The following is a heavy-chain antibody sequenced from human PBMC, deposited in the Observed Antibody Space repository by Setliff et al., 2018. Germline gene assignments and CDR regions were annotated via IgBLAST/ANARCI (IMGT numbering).Heavy chain of an antibody. CDR2: LYRTANT. CDR1: GHSIVSDSY. CDR3: ARQSGSGSSPYFDF. V-gene: IGHV4-38-2*01. J-gene: IGHJ4*02. Sequence: PSETLSLTCAVSGHSIVSDSYWGWIRQSPGKGLEWIGSLYRTANTYYNPAVRSRVTISPDTSKNQFSLKLTSVTAADTAVYYCARQSGSGSSPYFDFWGQGALVTVSS. D-gene: IGHD3-10*01.